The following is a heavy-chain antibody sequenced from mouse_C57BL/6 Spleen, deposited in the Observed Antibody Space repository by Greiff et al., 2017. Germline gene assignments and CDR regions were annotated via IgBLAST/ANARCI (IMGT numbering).Heavy chain of an antibody. CDR1: GFTFTDYY. Sequence: EVKLVESGGGLVQPGGSLSLSCAASGFTFTDYYMSWVRQPPGKALEWLGFIRNKANGYTTEYSASVKGRFTISRDNSQSILYLQMNALRAEGSATYHCASSFFATVVKNYAMEYRGQGTSVTASS. V-gene: IGHV7-3*01. D-gene: IGHD1-1*01. CDR2: IRNKANGYTT. J-gene: IGHJ4*01. CDR3: ASSFFATVVKNYAMEY.